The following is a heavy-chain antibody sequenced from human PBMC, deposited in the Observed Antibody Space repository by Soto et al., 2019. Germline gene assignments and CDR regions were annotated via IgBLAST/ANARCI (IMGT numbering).Heavy chain of an antibody. CDR2: IIPIFGTA. D-gene: IGHD3-10*01. V-gene: IGHV1-69*06. CDR3: AGSDDYYGSGSYYNRGSNFDY. J-gene: IGHJ4*02. Sequence: SVKVSCKASGGTFSSYAISWVRQAPGQGLEWMGGIIPIFGTANYAQKFQGRVTITADKSTSTAYMELSSLRSEDTAVYYCAGSDDYYGSGSYYNRGSNFDYWGQGTLVTVSS. CDR1: GGTFSSYA.